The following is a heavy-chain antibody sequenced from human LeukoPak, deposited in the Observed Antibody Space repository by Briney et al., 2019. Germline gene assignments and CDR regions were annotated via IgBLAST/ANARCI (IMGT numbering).Heavy chain of an antibody. Sequence: PGGSLRLSCAASGFTFRSYWMHWVRQAPGKGLVWVSRINSDGSSTGYADSVKGRFTISRDNAKSTLYLQMNSPRAEDTAVYYCVRGYDYWGQGTLVTVSS. CDR2: INSDGSST. V-gene: IGHV3-74*01. D-gene: IGHD6-13*01. J-gene: IGHJ4*02. CDR3: VRGYDY. CDR1: GFTFRSYW.